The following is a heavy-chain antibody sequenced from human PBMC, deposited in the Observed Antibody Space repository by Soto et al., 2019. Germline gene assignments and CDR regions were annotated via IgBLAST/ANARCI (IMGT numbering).Heavy chain of an antibody. V-gene: IGHV3-23*01. CDR1: GFTLSNYA. D-gene: IGHD3-16*01. Sequence: GGSLRLSCAASGFTLSNYAMSWVPQAPGKGLEWVSLVSATAGTTYYTDSVKGRFTISRDNSRNTVYLQMNSLRADDTAVYYCAKDRLAGGFDYWGQGTLVTVSS. CDR3: AKDRLAGGFDY. J-gene: IGHJ4*02. CDR2: VSATAGTT.